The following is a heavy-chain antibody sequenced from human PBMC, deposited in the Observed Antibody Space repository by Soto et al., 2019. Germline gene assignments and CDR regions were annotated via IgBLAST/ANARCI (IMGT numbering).Heavy chain of an antibody. CDR1: GGSISSYY. D-gene: IGHD2-15*01. Sequence: LSLTCTVSGGSISSYYWCWIRQPPGKGLEWIGYIYYSGSTNYNPSLKSRVTISVDTSKNQFSLKLSSVTAADTAVYYCARGPGLGYCSGGSCPPFDYWGQGTLVTSPQ. V-gene: IGHV4-59*01. CDR2: IYYSGST. J-gene: IGHJ4*02. CDR3: ARGPGLGYCSGGSCPPFDY.